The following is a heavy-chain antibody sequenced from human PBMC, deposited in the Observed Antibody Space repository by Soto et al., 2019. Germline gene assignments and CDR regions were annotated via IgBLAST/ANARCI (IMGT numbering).Heavy chain of an antibody. Sequence: GESLKISCKGSGYSFTSYWIGWVRQMPGKGLEWMGIIYPGDSDTRYSPSFQGQVTISADKSISTAYLQWSSLKASDTAMYYCARHFTTIAAAGPSFDYWGQGTLVTVSS. CDR1: GYSFTSYW. D-gene: IGHD6-13*01. CDR2: IYPGDSDT. CDR3: ARHFTTIAAAGPSFDY. V-gene: IGHV5-51*01. J-gene: IGHJ4*02.